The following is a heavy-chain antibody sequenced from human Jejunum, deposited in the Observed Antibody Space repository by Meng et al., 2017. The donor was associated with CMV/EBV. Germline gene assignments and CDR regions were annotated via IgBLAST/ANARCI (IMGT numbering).Heavy chain of an antibody. CDR2: VDPTNGGT. D-gene: IGHD3-22*01. Sequence: KASGYTCTGYYIHWVRQAPGQGLEWMGRVDPTNGGTNYAQTFQGRVTMTTDTSISTAYMELRRLRSDDTAMYYCTRSYYYDRNGYFYYWGQGTLVTVSS. CDR1: GYTCTGYY. V-gene: IGHV1-2*06. J-gene: IGHJ4*02. CDR3: TRSYYYDRNGYFYY.